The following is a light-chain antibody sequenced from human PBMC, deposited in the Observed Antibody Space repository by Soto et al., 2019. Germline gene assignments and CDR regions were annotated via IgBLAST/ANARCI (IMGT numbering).Light chain of an antibody. CDR2: DVS. Sequence: QSVLTQPASVSGSPGQSITISCTGTSSDVGGYNYVSWYQQHPGKAPKFMIYDVSSRPSGVSIRFSGSKSGNTASLTISGLQAEDEGDYYCSSYSDTNTPVVFGGGTQLTVL. V-gene: IGLV2-14*01. CDR3: SSYSDTNTPVV. J-gene: IGLJ3*02. CDR1: SSDVGGYNY.